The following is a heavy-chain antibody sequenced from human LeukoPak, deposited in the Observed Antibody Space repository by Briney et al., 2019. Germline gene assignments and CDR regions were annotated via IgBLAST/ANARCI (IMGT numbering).Heavy chain of an antibody. CDR2: ISAYNGNT. J-gene: IGHJ4*02. Sequence: ASVKVSCKASGYTFTSYGISWVRQAPGQGLEWMGWISAYNGNTNYAQKLQGRVTMTRDTSTSTVYMELSSLRSEDTAVYYCARSSAYSGSPIDYWGQGTLVTVSS. D-gene: IGHD1-26*01. V-gene: IGHV1-18*01. CDR3: ARSSAYSGSPIDY. CDR1: GYTFTSYG.